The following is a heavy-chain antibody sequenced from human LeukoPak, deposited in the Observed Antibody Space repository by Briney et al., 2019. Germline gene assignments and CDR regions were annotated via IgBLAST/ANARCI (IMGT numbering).Heavy chain of an antibody. D-gene: IGHD2-2*01. CDR3: ARDRQYCSSTSCYGWFDP. CDR2: IYTSGST. Sequence: SETLSLTCTVSGGSISSYYWSWIRQPAGKGLEWIGRIYTSGSTNYNPSLKSRVTMSVDTSKNQSSLKLSSVTAADTAVYYCARDRQYCSSTSCYGWFDPWGQGTLVTVSS. CDR1: GGSISSYY. J-gene: IGHJ5*02. V-gene: IGHV4-4*07.